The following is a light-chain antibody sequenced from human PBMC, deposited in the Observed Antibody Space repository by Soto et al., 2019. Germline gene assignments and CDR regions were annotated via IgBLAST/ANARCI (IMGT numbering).Light chain of an antibody. J-gene: IGLJ1*01. CDR1: GSNIGNNY. CDR2: DNN. CDR3: GTWDSSLSALYV. Sequence: QCLLTQPVSVSTAPGQKVTIFSSRSGSNIGNNYVSWYQQLPGTAPKLLIYDNNKRPSGIPDRFSGSKSGTSATLGITGLQTGDEADYYCGTWDSSLSALYVFGTGTKVTVL. V-gene: IGLV1-51*01.